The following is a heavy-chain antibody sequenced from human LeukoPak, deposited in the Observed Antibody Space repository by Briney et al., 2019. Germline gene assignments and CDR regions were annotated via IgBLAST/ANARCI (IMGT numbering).Heavy chain of an antibody. V-gene: IGHV3-64*04. J-gene: IGHJ4*02. CDR1: GFIFSDYA. CDR3: ARPSGYSYGYGIDY. CDR2: ISSDGDRT. Sequence: GGSLRLSRSASGFIFSDYAMRWVRQAPGKGLEYISAISSDGDRTYFTDSVKGRFTISRDNSKNTLYLQMDSLRAEDTAVYYCARPSGYSYGYGIDYWGQGTLVTVSS. D-gene: IGHD5-18*01.